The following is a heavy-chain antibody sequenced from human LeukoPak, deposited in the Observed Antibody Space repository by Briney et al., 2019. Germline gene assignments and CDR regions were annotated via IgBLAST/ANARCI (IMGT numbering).Heavy chain of an antibody. CDR2: ISSSGSTI. Sequence: PGGSLRLSCAASGFTVSSNYWSWVRQAPGKGLEWVSYISSSGSTIYYADSVKGRFTISRDNAKNSLYLQMNSLRAEDTAVYYCARDRSSSSFDYWGQGTLVTVSS. J-gene: IGHJ4*02. CDR1: GFTVSSNY. V-gene: IGHV3-11*04. CDR3: ARDRSSSSFDY. D-gene: IGHD6-6*01.